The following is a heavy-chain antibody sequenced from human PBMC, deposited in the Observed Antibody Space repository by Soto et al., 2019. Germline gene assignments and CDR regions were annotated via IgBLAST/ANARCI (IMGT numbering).Heavy chain of an antibody. CDR1: GFTVSSNY. Sequence: EVQLVESGGGLIQPGGSLRLSCAASGFTVSSNYMSWVRQAPGKGLEWVSVIYSCGSTYYADSVKGRFTISRDNSKNTLYLHMNSLRAEDTAVYYCARAGQYSTASPFDYWGQGTLVPVSS. V-gene: IGHV3-53*01. D-gene: IGHD6-6*01. J-gene: IGHJ4*02. CDR3: ARAGQYSTASPFDY. CDR2: IYSCGST.